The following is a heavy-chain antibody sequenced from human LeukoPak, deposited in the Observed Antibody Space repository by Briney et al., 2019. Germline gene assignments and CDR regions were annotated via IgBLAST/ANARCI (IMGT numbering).Heavy chain of an antibody. Sequence: PGGSLRLSCTASGFTFGDYAMSWFRQAPGKGLEWVGFIRSKAYGGTTEYAASVKGRFTISRDDSKSIAYLQMNSLKTEDTAVYYCTRDYYDFWSGYRQYYLDYWGQGTLVTVSS. CDR1: GFTFGDYA. CDR2: IRSKAYGGTT. J-gene: IGHJ4*02. V-gene: IGHV3-49*03. D-gene: IGHD3-3*01. CDR3: TRDYYDFWSGYRQYYLDY.